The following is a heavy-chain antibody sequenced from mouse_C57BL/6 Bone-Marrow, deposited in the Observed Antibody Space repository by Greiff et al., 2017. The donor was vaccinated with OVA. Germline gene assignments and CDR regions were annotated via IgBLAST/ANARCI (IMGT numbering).Heavy chain of an antibody. CDR1: GYTFTSYW. CDR3: AQLGRGVSY. D-gene: IGHD4-1*02. CDR2: IYPGSGST. Sequence: LQESGAELVKPGASVKMSCKASGYTFTSYWITWVKQRPGQGLEWIGDIYPGSGSTNYNEKFKSKATLTVDTSSSTAYMQLSSLTSEDSAVYYCAQLGRGVSYWGQGTTLTVSS. J-gene: IGHJ2*01. V-gene: IGHV1-55*01.